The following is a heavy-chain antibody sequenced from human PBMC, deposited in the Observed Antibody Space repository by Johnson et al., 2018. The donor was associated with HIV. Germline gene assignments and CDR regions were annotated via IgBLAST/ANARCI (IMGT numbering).Heavy chain of an antibody. CDR1: GFTFDDYG. J-gene: IGHJ3*02. CDR3: TTAKWLLGAFDI. CDR2: IKSKTDGGTT. D-gene: IGHD3-22*01. Sequence: EKLVESGGGVVRPGGSLRLSCAASGFTFDDYGMSWVRQAPGKGLEWVGRIKSKTDGGTTDYAAPVKGRFTISRDDSKHTLYLQMNSLKTEDTAVYYCTTAKWLLGAFDIWGQGTMVTVSS. V-gene: IGHV3-15*01.